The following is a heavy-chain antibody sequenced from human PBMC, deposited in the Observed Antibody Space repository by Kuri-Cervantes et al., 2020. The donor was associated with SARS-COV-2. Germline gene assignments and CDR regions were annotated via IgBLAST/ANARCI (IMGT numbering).Heavy chain of an antibody. D-gene: IGHD1-7*01. V-gene: IGHV5-51*01. J-gene: IGHJ4*02. CDR3: ARHHKVQLELRDY. CDR1: GYSFTRYW. CDR2: IYPGDSDT. Sequence: GGSLRLSCKGSGYSFTRYWIGWVRQMPGKGLEWMGSIYPGDSDTRYSPSCQGQVTISAVKSISTAYLQWSSLKASDTAMYYCARHHKVQLELRDYWGQGTLVTVSS.